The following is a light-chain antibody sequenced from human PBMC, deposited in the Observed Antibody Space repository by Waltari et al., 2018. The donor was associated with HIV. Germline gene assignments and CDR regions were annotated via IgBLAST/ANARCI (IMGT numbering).Light chain of an antibody. J-gene: IGKJ4*02. V-gene: IGKV1-12*01. Sequence: DIQMAQSPSNVSAFVGGTVTITCRASRDISTSLPWYQFKPGRAPNLLIYSAFRLETGVPSRFGGSGSGTEFTLTITSLHPDDFATYYCQQADSFPHTFGGGTRVA. CDR2: SAF. CDR1: RDISTS. CDR3: QQADSFPHT.